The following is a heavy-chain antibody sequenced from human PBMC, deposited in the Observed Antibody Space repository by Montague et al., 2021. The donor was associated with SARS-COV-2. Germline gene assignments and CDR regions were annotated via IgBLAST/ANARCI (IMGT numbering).Heavy chain of an antibody. CDR3: ARVYYDISAMDV. CDR2: FYYSGST. Sequence: SETLSLTCTVSGGSVSSDSYYWCWIRQPPGKGLEWIGYFYYSGSTNYNPSLKSRVTISVDTSKNQFSLKLTSVTAADTAWYFCARVYYDISAMDVWGQGTTVTVSS. V-gene: IGHV4-61*01. D-gene: IGHD3-9*01. J-gene: IGHJ6*02. CDR1: GGSVSSDSYY.